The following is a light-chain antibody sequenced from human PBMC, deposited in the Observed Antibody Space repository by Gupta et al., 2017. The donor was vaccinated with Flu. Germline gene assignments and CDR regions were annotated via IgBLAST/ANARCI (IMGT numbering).Light chain of an antibody. CDR2: NAT. CDR1: SDDVSSYNH. Sequence: GTSDDVSSYNHVTWYQQHPARAPKLIIFNATSRPSWFSNRFSGSKSGDKASLAMSGLQTEDEADYYCASYTPDSMVFGGGTKLTVL. J-gene: IGLJ3*02. CDR3: ASYTPDSMV. V-gene: IGLV2-14*04.